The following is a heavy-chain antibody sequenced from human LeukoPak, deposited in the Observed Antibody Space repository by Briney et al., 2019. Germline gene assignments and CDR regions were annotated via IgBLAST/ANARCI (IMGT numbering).Heavy chain of an antibody. Sequence: GGYLRLSCAASGFTFSSYWMGWVRQAPGKGLEWVANIKQDGSEKYYVDSVKGRFTISRDNAKNSLYLQMNSLRAEDTAVYYCARDGNIIRGAPSDYWGQGTLVTVSS. J-gene: IGHJ4*02. CDR1: GFTFSSYW. CDR2: IKQDGSEK. V-gene: IGHV3-7*01. D-gene: IGHD3-10*01. CDR3: ARDGNIIRGAPSDY.